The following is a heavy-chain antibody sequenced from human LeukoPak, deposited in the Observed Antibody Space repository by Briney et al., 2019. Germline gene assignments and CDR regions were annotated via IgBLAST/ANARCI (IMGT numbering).Heavy chain of an antibody. Sequence: ASVKVSCKASGYTFTSNAMNWVRQAPGQGLEWMGWINTNTGNPTYAQGFTGRFVFSLDTSVSTAYLQISSLKAEDTAVYYCARFYGSGSYLIGYYYYGMDVWGQGTTVTVSS. V-gene: IGHV7-4-1*02. CDR2: INTNTGNP. CDR3: ARFYGSGSYLIGYYYYGMDV. J-gene: IGHJ6*02. CDR1: GYTFTSNA. D-gene: IGHD3-10*01.